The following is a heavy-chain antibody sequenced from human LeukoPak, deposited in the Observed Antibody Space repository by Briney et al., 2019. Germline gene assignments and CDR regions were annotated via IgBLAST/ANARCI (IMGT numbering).Heavy chain of an antibody. CDR2: IYHSGST. V-gene: IGHV4-30-2*01. CDR3: ARGGGGYYDSSGLDY. D-gene: IGHD3-22*01. CDR1: GGSISSGGYF. J-gene: IGHJ4*02. Sequence: SETLSLTCAVSGGSISSGGYFWSWIRQPPGKGLEWIGYIYHSGSTYYNPSLRSRVTISVDRSKNQFSLKLSSVTAADTAVYYWARGGGGYYDSSGLDYWGQGTLVTVSS.